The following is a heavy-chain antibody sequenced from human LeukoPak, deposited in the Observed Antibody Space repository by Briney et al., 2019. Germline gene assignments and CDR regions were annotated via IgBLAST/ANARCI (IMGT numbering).Heavy chain of an antibody. V-gene: IGHV3-72*01. CDR1: GFTFSDHY. CDR3: ARENHYYDSSGYYFSWCFDL. CDR2: TRNKANSYTT. J-gene: IGHJ2*01. D-gene: IGHD3-22*01. Sequence: PGGSLRLSCAASGFTFSDHYMDWVRQAPGKGLEWVGRTRNKANSYTTEYAASVKGRFTISRDDSKNSLYLQMNSLKTEDTAVYYCARENHYYDSSGYYFSWCFDLWGRGTLVTVSS.